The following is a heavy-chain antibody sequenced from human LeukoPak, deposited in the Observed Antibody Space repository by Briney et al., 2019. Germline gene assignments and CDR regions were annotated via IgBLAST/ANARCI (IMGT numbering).Heavy chain of an antibody. V-gene: IGHV3-74*01. Sequence: SGGCLRVSSAAPGFTFSSYWTHTVCQTPGKGLLWVSRIYSDGSSTSYADSVKGRFTISTDNAKNTLYLQMNSLRAEDTAVYYCASSYGDYADWFDPWGQGTLVTVSS. J-gene: IGHJ5*02. D-gene: IGHD4-17*01. CDR2: IYSDGSST. CDR3: ASSYGDYADWFDP. CDR1: GFTFSSYW.